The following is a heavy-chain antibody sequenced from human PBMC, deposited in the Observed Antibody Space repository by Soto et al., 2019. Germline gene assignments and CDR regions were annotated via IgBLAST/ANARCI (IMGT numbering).Heavy chain of an antibody. CDR2: IRSKANSYAT. Sequence: PGGSLRLSCAAPGLTFSGSAMHWVRQASGKGLEWVGRIRSKANSYATAYAASVKGRFTISRDDSKNTAYLQMNSLKTEDTAVYYCMLQGAMIPWVGLIDYWGQGTLVTVSS. J-gene: IGHJ4*02. CDR3: MLQGAMIPWVGLIDY. D-gene: IGHD3-22*01. V-gene: IGHV3-73*01. CDR1: GLTFSGSA.